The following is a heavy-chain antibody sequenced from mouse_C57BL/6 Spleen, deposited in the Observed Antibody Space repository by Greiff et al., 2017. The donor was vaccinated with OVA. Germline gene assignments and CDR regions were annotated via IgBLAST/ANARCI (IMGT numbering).Heavy chain of an antibody. CDR3: ARWGYTNYFDY. CDR1: GYTFTSYW. CDR2: IHPNSGST. D-gene: IGHD3-1*01. V-gene: IGHV1-64*01. J-gene: IGHJ2*01. Sequence: VQLQQSGAELVKPGASVKLSCKASGYTFTSYWMHWVKQRPGQGLEWIGMIHPNSGSTNYNEKFKSKATLTVDKSSSTAYMQLSSLTSEDSAVYYCARWGYTNYFDYWGQGTTLTVSS.